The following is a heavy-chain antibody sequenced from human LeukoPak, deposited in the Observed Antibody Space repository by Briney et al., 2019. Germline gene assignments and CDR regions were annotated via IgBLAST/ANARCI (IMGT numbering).Heavy chain of an antibody. CDR1: GGTFSRYA. CDR2: IIPIFGTA. D-gene: IGHD2-15*01. Sequence: ASVKVSCKASGGTFSRYAISWVRQAPGQGLEWMGGIIPIFGTANYAQKFQGRVTITADESTSTAYMELSRLRSEDTAVYYCASRYCSGGSCYLYYFDYWGQGTLVTVSS. V-gene: IGHV1-69*01. CDR3: ASRYCSGGSCYLYYFDY. J-gene: IGHJ4*02.